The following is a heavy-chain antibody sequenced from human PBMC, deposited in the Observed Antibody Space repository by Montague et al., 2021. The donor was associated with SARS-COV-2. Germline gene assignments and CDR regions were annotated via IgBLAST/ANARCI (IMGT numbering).Heavy chain of an antibody. CDR2: IHHTGIT. D-gene: IGHD2-15*01. J-gene: IGHJ6*02. CDR1: GASVTSINW. Sequence: SETLSLTCAVSGASVTSINWRSWVRQPPGRGLEWIAEIHHTGITNFNPSLRSRVSISLDTSKNQFSLTLNSVTAADTAVYYCARPLLRGLYYGWDVWGQGTTVTVSS. CDR3: ARPLLRGLYYGWDV. V-gene: IGHV4-4*02.